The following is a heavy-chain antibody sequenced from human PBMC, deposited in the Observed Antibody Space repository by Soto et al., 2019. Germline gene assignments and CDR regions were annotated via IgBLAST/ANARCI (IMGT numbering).Heavy chain of an antibody. J-gene: IGHJ4*02. CDR3: ATSTSVTFES. Sequence: QVHLMESGGGVVQPGKSLRLSCVASGFTFQNHAMYWIRQAPGKGLEWVALIAYDGRTKYSDAVRGRFAVSRDNSKSTQYLQMNSLRPEDTAVYYCATSTSVTFESWGQGALVIVSS. CDR2: IAYDGRTK. CDR1: GFTFQNHA. D-gene: IGHD4-4*01. V-gene: IGHV3-30*09.